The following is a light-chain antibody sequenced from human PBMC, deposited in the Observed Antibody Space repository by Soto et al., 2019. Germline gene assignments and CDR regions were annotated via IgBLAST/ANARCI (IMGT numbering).Light chain of an antibody. Sequence: EIVLTQSPGILSLSPGERATLSCRASQSVSNDFLAWYQQKPGQAPRLLIYGASTRATDVPDRFSGSGSGADFTLTVSRLEPEDFAVYYCQQRSNWPPITFGQGTRLEI. CDR1: QSVSNDF. CDR3: QQRSNWPPIT. J-gene: IGKJ5*01. V-gene: IGKV3D-20*02. CDR2: GAS.